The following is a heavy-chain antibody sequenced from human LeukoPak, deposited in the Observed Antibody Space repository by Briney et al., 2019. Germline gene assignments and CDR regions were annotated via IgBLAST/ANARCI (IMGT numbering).Heavy chain of an antibody. CDR3: ARSYYDFWSGSTSNWYFDL. V-gene: IGHV1-2*02. J-gene: IGHJ2*01. D-gene: IGHD3-3*01. CDR2: INPNSGGT. Sequence: GASVKVSCKASGYTFTGYYTHWVRQAPGQGLEWMGWINPNSGGTNYAQKFQGRVTMTRDTSISTAYMELSRLRSDDTAVYYCARSYYDFWSGSTSNWYFDLWGRGTLVTVSS. CDR1: GYTFTGYY.